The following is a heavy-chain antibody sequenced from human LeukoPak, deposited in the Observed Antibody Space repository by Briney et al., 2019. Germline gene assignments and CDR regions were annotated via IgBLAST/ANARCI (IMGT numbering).Heavy chain of an antibody. J-gene: IGHJ3*02. CDR1: GFTFSSYS. CDR2: VSISGSYI. D-gene: IGHD2-15*01. V-gene: IGHV3-21*04. Sequence: GGSLRLSCAASGFTFSSYSMNWVRQAPGNGLEWVSSVSISGSYINYADSVKGRFTISRDNAKNSLYLQMNILRAEDTAVYYCARDGYCSGGSYYSDAFDIWGQGTMVTVSS. CDR3: ARDGYCSGGSYYSDAFDI.